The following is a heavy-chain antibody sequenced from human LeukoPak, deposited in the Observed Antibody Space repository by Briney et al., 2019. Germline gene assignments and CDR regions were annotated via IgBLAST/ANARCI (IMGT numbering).Heavy chain of an antibody. V-gene: IGHV3-74*01. Sequence: GGSLRLSCAASGFTFSSYWMHWVRQAPGKGLVWVSRINSDGGGTNYADSVKGRFTISRDNAKNTLYLQMNSLRAEDTAVYHCARDHARRIGSGSYYPEDPTGYGMDVWGQGTLVTVSS. CDR2: INSDGGGT. D-gene: IGHD3-10*01. J-gene: IGHJ6*02. CDR1: GFTFSSYW. CDR3: ARDHARRIGSGSYYPEDPTGYGMDV.